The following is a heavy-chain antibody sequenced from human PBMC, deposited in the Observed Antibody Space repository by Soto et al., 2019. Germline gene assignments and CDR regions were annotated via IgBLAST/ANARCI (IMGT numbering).Heavy chain of an antibody. J-gene: IGHJ4*02. D-gene: IGHD3-3*01. CDR2: MNPNSGNT. CDR3: ARVMGSDFWSGYGIDY. CDR1: GYTFTSYD. Sequence: ASVKVSCKASGYTFTSYDINWVRQATGQGLEWMGWMNPNSGNTGYAQKFQGRVTMTRNTSISTAYMELSSLRSEDTAVYYCARVMGSDFWSGYGIDYWGQGTLVTVSS. V-gene: IGHV1-8*01.